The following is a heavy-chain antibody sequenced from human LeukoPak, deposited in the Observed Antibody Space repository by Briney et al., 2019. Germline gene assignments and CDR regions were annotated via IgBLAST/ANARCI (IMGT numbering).Heavy chain of an antibody. D-gene: IGHD1-26*01. CDR1: GGTFSSYA. J-gene: IGHJ4*02. V-gene: IGHV1-69*06. Sequence: SVKVSCKASGGTFSSYAISWVRQAPGQGLEWMGGIIPIFGTANYAQKFQGRVTITADKSTTTAYMELSSLRSEDTAVYYCARYPVGATTEYYFDYWGQGTLVTVSS. CDR3: ARYPVGATTEYYFDY. CDR2: IIPIFGTA.